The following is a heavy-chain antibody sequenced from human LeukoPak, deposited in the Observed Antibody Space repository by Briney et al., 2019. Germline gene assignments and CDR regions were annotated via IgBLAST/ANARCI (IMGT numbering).Heavy chain of an antibody. CDR2: ITGSGDST. J-gene: IGHJ5*02. CDR1: GFTFSSYI. CDR3: ARAAQYQFLGELSLENWFDP. V-gene: IGHV3-23*01. D-gene: IGHD3-16*02. Sequence: PGGSLRLSCAASGFTFSSYIMNWVRQAPGKGLEWVSAITGSGDSTNYADSVRGRFTISRDNSKNTPYLQMHSLRAEDTAVYYCARAAQYQFLGELSLENWFDPWGQGTLVTVSS.